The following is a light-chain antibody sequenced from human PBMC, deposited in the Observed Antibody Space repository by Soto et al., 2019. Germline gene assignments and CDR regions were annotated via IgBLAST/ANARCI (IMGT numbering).Light chain of an antibody. CDR1: TSNIGSNT. V-gene: IGLV1-44*01. Sequence: QSVLTQPPSASGTPGQRVTISCSGSTSNIGSNTVSWYQQFSGSAPRLIMYGDYRRPSGVPDRFSGSKSGTSASLAISGLQSEDESIFYCAAWDDSLSGHVVFGGGTQLTVL. CDR2: GDY. CDR3: AAWDDSLSGHVV. J-gene: IGLJ2*01.